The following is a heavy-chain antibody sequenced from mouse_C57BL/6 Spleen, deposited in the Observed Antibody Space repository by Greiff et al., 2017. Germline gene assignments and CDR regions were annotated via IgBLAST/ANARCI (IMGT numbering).Heavy chain of an antibody. D-gene: IGHD2-3*01. CDR1: GYAFSSYW. CDR2: IYPGDGDT. J-gene: IGHJ4*01. CDR3: ARRAMGDGTYYYAMDY. Sequence: QVQLQQSGAELVKPGASVKISCKASGYAFSSYWMNWVKQRPGKGLEWIGQIYPGDGDTNYNGKLKGKATLTADKSSSTAYMQLSSLTSEDSAVYFCARRAMGDGTYYYAMDYWGQGTSVTVSS. V-gene: IGHV1-80*01.